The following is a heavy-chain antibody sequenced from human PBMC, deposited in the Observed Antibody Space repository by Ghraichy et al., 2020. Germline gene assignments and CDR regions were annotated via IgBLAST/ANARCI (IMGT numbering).Heavy chain of an antibody. Sequence: GESLNISCAASGLTVSSNYMSWVRQAPGKGLEWVSVIYSSGTTYYEDSVKGRFTTSRHNSKNTVYLQMNSLRAEDTAVYYCARGGQSFDLWGQGTLVTVSS. J-gene: IGHJ4*02. CDR2: IYSSGTT. CDR1: GLTVSSNY. V-gene: IGHV3-53*04. CDR3: ARGGQSFDL. D-gene: IGHD3-10*01.